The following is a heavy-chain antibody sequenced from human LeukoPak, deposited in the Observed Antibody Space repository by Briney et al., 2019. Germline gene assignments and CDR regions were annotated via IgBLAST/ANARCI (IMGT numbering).Heavy chain of an antibody. V-gene: IGHV4-59*01. J-gene: IGHJ6*02. CDR1: GGSLSSYY. CDR3: ARDNWNYGSSMDV. Sequence: SETLSLTCTVSGGSLSSYYWSRIRQPPGKGLEWIGYIYYSGSTNYNPSLKSRVTISVDTSKNQFSLKLSSVTAADTAVYYCARDNWNYGSSMDVWGQGTTVTVPS. D-gene: IGHD1-7*01. CDR2: IYYSGST.